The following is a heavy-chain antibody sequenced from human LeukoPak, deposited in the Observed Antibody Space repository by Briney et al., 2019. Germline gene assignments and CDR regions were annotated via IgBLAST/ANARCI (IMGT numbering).Heavy chain of an antibody. Sequence: GGSLRLSCAASGFTFNIYAMHWVRQAPGQGLEWVAIIYYDGSVKYYADSVKGRFTISRDSSKNAVYLRMNSLRADDTAVYYCARGGGVEAAMALDYWGQGTLVAASS. V-gene: IGHV3-33*01. D-gene: IGHD5-18*01. CDR1: GFTFNIYA. J-gene: IGHJ4*02. CDR2: IYYDGSVK. CDR3: ARGGGVEAAMALDY.